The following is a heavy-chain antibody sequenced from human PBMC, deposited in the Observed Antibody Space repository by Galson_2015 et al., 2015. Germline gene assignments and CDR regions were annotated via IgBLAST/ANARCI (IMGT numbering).Heavy chain of an antibody. CDR3: AKDPRLESSTYYYYYLDV. CDR1: GFTFISNG. J-gene: IGHJ6*03. V-gene: IGHV3-30*18. CDR2: VLYDEGSI. Sequence: ALRPSCAAFGFTFISNGMHWGRQAPGKGLEWVAVVLYDEGSIYYEDSVMGRFTISRDTSKNTLYLEMSCLRIEDTAVYHCAKDPRLESSTYYYYYLDVYGKGTTVTVSS.